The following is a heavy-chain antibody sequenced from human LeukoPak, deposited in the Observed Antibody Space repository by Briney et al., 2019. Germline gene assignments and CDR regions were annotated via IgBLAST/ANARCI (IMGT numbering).Heavy chain of an antibody. CDR3: ARDRTGDSVCDY. J-gene: IGHJ4*02. CDR1: KXTFSNYG. Sequence: PGRSLRLSCAASKXTFSNYGMHWVRQAPGKGLEWVAVISSDGSNKYYADSVKGRFTISRDNSKNTLYLQMNSLRPEDTAVYYCARDRTGDSVCDYWGQGTLVTVSS. CDR2: ISSDGSNK. V-gene: IGHV3-30*03. D-gene: IGHD4-17*01.